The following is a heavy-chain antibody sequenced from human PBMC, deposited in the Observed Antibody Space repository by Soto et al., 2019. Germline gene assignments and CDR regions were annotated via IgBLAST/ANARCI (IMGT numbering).Heavy chain of an antibody. CDR2: IDTSSNAI. Sequence: PXGSLRLFCAASGFTFSDYDMSWIGPAPGKGLEWVSYIDTSSNAIYYADSVKGRCTISRDNARKSLFLHMHSLRAEDTAVYYCATLQYALTAPGAFDICGRRTMVTVS. CDR1: GFTFSDYD. J-gene: IGHJ3*02. D-gene: IGHD2-15*01. CDR3: ATLQYALTAPGAFDI. V-gene: IGHV3-11*01.